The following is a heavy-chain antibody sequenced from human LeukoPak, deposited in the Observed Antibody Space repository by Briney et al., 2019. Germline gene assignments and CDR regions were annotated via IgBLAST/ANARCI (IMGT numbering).Heavy chain of an antibody. V-gene: IGHV3-21*01. Sequence: PGGSLRLSCAASGFTFSSYSMNWVRQAPGKGLEWVSSISSSSSYIYYADSVKGRFTISRDNAKNSLYLQMNSLRAEDTAVYYCARGILTGYYLLDYWGQGTLVTVSS. CDR1: GFTFSSYS. CDR2: ISSSSSYI. D-gene: IGHD3-9*01. J-gene: IGHJ4*02. CDR3: ARGILTGYYLLDY.